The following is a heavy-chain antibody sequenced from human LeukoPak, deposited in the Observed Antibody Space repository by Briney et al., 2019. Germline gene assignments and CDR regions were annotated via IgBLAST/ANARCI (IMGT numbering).Heavy chain of an antibody. CDR3: ARSTVASQFFYYYGMDV. Sequence: PGGSLRLSCAASGFTFSSYAMHWVRQAPGKGLEWVAVISYDGSNKYYADSVKGRFTISRDNSKNTLYLQMNSLRGEDTAVYYCARSTVASQFFYYYGMDVWGQGTTVTDSS. J-gene: IGHJ6*02. V-gene: IGHV3-30-3*01. D-gene: IGHD4-23*01. CDR2: ISYDGSNK. CDR1: GFTFSSYA.